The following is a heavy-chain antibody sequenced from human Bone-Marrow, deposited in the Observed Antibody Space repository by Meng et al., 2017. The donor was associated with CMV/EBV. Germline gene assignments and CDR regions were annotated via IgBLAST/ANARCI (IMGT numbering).Heavy chain of an antibody. J-gene: IGHJ4*02. V-gene: IGHV1-69*05. D-gene: IGHD5-18*01. Sequence: SVKVSCKASGGVFNAYTFSWVRQAPGQGLEWMGGFTPLSGTPNYAPKFQGRFTMTTDQSTSTGLMELTSLRSEDTAVYFCATYTAGANALGYWGQGTLVTFSS. CDR2: FTPLSGTP. CDR3: ATYTAGANALGY. CDR1: GGVFNAYT.